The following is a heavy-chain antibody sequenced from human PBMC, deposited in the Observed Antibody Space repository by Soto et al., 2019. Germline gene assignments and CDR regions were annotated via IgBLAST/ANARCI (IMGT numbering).Heavy chain of an antibody. Sequence: PSETLSLTCTGSGGSISSTTYYWGWIRQPPGKGLEWIGSVSYSGSTYYSPSLKSRVTISVDTAKNQFSVKLSSVTAADTSVYYCARHPTALVTGGFDYLGQGALVTVSS. CDR3: ARHPTALVTGGFDY. D-gene: IGHD5-18*01. V-gene: IGHV4-39*01. CDR2: VSYSGST. CDR1: GGSISSTTYY. J-gene: IGHJ4*02.